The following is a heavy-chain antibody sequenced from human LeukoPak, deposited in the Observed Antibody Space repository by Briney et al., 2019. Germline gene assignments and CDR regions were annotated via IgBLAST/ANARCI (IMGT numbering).Heavy chain of an antibody. V-gene: IGHV4-39*07. D-gene: IGHD3-22*01. Sequence: PSETLSLTCTVSGASITSRGYCWGWIRQPRGKGLEWIGSIYYTGSTYCNPSLKSRVTISVDTSKNQFSLKLNSVTAADTAVYYCARDLNYDSSGFYLQGLDFWGQGTLVPVSS. J-gene: IGHJ4*02. CDR1: GASITSRGYC. CDR2: IYYTGST. CDR3: ARDLNYDSSGFYLQGLDF.